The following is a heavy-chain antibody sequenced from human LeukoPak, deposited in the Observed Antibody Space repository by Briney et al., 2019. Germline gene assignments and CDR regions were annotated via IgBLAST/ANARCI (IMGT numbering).Heavy chain of an antibody. D-gene: IGHD2-2*01. CDR1: KFTFSNFG. Sequence: GGSLRLSCAASKFTFSNFGMNWVRQAPGKGLEWVSSISSSSSYIYYADSVKGRITISRDNAKNSLYLQMNSLRAEDTAVYYCARDRGPIYCSSTSCGSFYYMDVWGKGTTVTVSS. CDR3: ARDRGPIYCSSTSCGSFYYMDV. J-gene: IGHJ6*03. CDR2: ISSSSSYI. V-gene: IGHV3-21*01.